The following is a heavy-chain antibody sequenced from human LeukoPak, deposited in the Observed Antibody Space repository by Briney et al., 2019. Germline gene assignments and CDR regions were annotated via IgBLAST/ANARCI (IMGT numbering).Heavy chain of an antibody. CDR3: ARDGSARSLGN. Sequence: GGFLRLSCAASGFSVSSNYMSWVRQAPGKGLEWVSVIDNGGNTYYADSVKGRFTISRDNSKNTLYLQMNSLRAEDTAVYYCARDGSARSLGNWGQGTLVSVSS. CDR1: GFSVSSNY. D-gene: IGHD6-6*01. J-gene: IGHJ4*02. V-gene: IGHV3-53*01. CDR2: IDNGGNT.